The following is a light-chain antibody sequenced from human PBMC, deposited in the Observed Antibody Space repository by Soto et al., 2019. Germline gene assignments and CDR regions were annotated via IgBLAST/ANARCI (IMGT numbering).Light chain of an antibody. J-gene: IGLJ2*01. V-gene: IGLV1-51*02. CDR1: SSNIGNNY. CDR3: GTWDSRLSVVV. CDR2: DNN. Sequence: QSVLTQPPSVSAAPGQKVTISCSGSSSNIGNNYVSWYQQLPGTAPKLLIYDNNKRPSGIPDRFSGYKSGTSATLGITGLQTGDEADYYCGTWDSRLSVVVFVGGITLTVL.